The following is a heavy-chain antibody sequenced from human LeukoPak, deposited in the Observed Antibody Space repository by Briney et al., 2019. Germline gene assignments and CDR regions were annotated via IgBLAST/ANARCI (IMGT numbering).Heavy chain of an antibody. J-gene: IGHJ3*02. D-gene: IGHD3-3*01. CDR2: INHSGST. CDR3: ARLARDYAFWSGYLNDDAFDI. V-gene: IGHV4-39*07. Sequence: SETLSLTCTVSGGSISSSSYYWGWIRQPPGKGLEWIGEINHSGSTNYNPSLKSRVTISVDTSKNQFSLKLSSVTAADTAVYYCARLARDYAFWSGYLNDDAFDIWGQGTMVTVSS. CDR1: GGSISSSSYY.